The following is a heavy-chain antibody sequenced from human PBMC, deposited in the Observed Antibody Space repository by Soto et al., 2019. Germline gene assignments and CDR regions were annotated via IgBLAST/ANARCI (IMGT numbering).Heavy chain of an antibody. Sequence: VQLVQSGAEVKKPGSSVKVSCKASGGTFSSYAISWVRQAPGQGLEWMGGIIPIFGTANYAQKFQGRVTITADESTSPAYMELSSLRSEDTAVYYCARTPIYCSGGSCYSDYFDYWGQGTLVTVSS. D-gene: IGHD2-15*01. V-gene: IGHV1-69*01. CDR3: ARTPIYCSGGSCYSDYFDY. J-gene: IGHJ4*02. CDR1: GGTFSSYA. CDR2: IIPIFGTA.